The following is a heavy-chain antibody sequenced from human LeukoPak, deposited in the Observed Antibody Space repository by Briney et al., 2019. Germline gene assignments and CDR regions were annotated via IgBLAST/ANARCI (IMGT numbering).Heavy chain of an antibody. CDR2: INPNSGDT. V-gene: IGHV1-2*02. CDR3: ARDSDYGDYGGFDY. CDR1: GYTFTGYY. D-gene: IGHD4-17*01. Sequence: ASVKVSCKASGYTFTGYYVHWVRQAPGQGLEWMGWINPNSGDTDYAQKFQGRVTMTRDTSITTAYMELSRLRSDDTAVYYCARDSDYGDYGGFDYWGQGTLVTVSS. J-gene: IGHJ4*02.